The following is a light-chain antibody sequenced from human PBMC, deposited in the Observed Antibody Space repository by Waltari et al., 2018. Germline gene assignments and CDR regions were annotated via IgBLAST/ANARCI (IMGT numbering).Light chain of an antibody. CDR3: QVWVGGSSHPGV. CDR1: NIEDKR. V-gene: IGLV3-21*02. J-gene: IGLJ3*02. Sequence: SYVLTQSPSVSVAPGQTAKIACGGDNIEDKRVQWYQQRPGQAPVLVVSDGTVRPSGIPARFSASNPGNTATLSINRVAAGDEADYYCQVWVGGSSHPGVFGGGTKLTVL. CDR2: DGT.